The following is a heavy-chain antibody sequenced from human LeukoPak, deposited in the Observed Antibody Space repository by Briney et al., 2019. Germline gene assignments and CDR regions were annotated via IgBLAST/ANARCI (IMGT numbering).Heavy chain of an antibody. CDR1: GFTFSSYA. V-gene: IGHV3-23*01. J-gene: IGHJ4*02. CDR3: AKDRSALRYFDWLFHFDY. Sequence: PGGSLRLSCAASGFTFSSYAMSWVRQAPGKGLEWVSAISGSGGSTYYADSVKSRFTISRDNSKNTLYLQMNSLRAEDTAVYYCAKDRSALRYFDWLFHFDYWGQGTLVTVSS. CDR2: ISGSGGST. D-gene: IGHD3-9*01.